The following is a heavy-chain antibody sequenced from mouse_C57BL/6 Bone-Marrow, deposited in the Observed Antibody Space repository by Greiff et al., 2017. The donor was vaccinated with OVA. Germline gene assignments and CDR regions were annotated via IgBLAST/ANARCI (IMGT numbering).Heavy chain of an antibody. CDR3: ARGLLLRLDY. D-gene: IGHD1-1*01. CDR1: GFTFSDYY. CDR2: INYDGSST. V-gene: IGHV5-16*01. J-gene: IGHJ2*01. Sequence: EVKLVESEGGLVQPGSSMKLSCTASGFTFSDYYMAWVRQVPEKGLEWVANINYDGSSTYYLDSLKSRFIISRDNAKNILYLQMSSLKSEDTATYYCARGLLLRLDYWGKGTTLTVSS.